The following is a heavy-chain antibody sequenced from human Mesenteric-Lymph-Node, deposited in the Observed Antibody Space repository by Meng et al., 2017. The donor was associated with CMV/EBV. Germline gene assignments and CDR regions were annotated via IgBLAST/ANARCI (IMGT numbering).Heavy chain of an antibody. J-gene: IGHJ5*02. Sequence: GYTFTGYYMHWVRQAPGQGLEWMGWINPNSGGTNYAQKFQGRVTMTRDTSISTAYMELSRLRSDDTAVYYCARGAVLRFLEWFGFDPWGQGTLVTVSS. CDR3: ARGAVLRFLEWFGFDP. CDR1: GYTFTGYY. CDR2: INPNSGGT. V-gene: IGHV1-2*02. D-gene: IGHD3-3*01.